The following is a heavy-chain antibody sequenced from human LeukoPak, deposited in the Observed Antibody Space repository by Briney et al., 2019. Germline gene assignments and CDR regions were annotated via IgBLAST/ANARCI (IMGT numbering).Heavy chain of an antibody. J-gene: IGHJ4*02. D-gene: IGHD3-10*01. Sequence: GESLEISCETSGYTFTKFWVGWVRQTPGKGLEWLGMIYPDDSDTRYSPSFQGQVTMSVDKSIRIVYLHWSSLKASDTAIYYCVRGKGSETYYGFDYWGQGTVVSVVS. V-gene: IGHV5-51*01. CDR2: IYPDDSDT. CDR3: VRGKGSETYYGFDY. CDR1: GYTFTKFW.